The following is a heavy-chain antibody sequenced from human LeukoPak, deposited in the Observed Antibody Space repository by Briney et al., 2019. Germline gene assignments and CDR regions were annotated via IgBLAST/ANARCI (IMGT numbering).Heavy chain of an antibody. J-gene: IGHJ4*02. D-gene: IGHD6-19*01. V-gene: IGHV3-9*01. CDR2: ISWSGDDI. CDR1: GFTFDDYA. Sequence: GGSLRLSCAASGFTFDDYAMHWVRQAPGKGLEWVSGISWSGDDIGYADSVKGRFTISRDNAKNFLYLQMNSLRAEDTAVYYCAKDRDGEWLVRPYFDYWGQGTLVTVSS. CDR3: AKDRDGEWLVRPYFDY.